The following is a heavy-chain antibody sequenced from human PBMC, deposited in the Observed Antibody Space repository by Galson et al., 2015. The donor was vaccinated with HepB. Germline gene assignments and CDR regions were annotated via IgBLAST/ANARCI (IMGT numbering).Heavy chain of an antibody. J-gene: IGHJ4*01. Sequence: SVKVSCKASGYTFTSYYMHWVRQAPGQGLEWMGIINPSGGSTSYAQKFQGRVTMTRNTSISTAYMELKSLRSDDTAVYYCARGGMATIGGPTFDHWGHGTLVTVSS. V-gene: IGHV1-46*01. CDR1: GYTFTSYY. CDR3: ARGGMATIGGPTFDH. CDR2: INPSGGST. D-gene: IGHD3-16*01.